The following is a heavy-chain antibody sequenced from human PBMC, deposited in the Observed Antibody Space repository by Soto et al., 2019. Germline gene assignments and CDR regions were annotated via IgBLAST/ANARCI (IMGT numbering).Heavy chain of an antibody. CDR1: GFTFGHYA. V-gene: IGHV3-30*18. J-gene: IGHJ4*02. CDR2: ISYDGDNE. Sequence: QVQLEESGGGVVQPGRSLRLSCAASGFTFGHYAMHWVRQAPGKGLEWLAIISYDGDNEYYAGSVRGRFTISRDNSKNTLYLQMNNLRHEDTAVYYCAKDGGPVYCNSPGCSAKHFDYWGQGTLVTVSS. CDR3: AKDGGPVYCNSPGCSAKHFDY. D-gene: IGHD2-2*01.